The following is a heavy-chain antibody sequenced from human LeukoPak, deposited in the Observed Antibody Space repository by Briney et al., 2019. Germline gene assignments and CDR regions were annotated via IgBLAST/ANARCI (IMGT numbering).Heavy chain of an antibody. CDR1: GFTFSSYA. V-gene: IGHV3-23*01. D-gene: IGHD5-12*01. J-gene: IGHJ4*02. CDR2: ISGSGGST. Sequence: GGSLRLSCAASGFTFSSYAMSWVRQAPGKGLEWVSAISGSGGSTYYADSVKGRFTISRDNSKNTLYLQMNSLRAEDTAVYYCVRGGRGYDGFDFWGQGALVTVSS. CDR3: VRGGRGYDGFDF.